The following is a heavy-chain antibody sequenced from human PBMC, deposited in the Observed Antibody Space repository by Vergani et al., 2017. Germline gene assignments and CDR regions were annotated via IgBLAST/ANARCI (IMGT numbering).Heavy chain of an antibody. V-gene: IGHV3-74*01. CDR1: GFTFSSYW. Sequence: EVQLVESGGGLVQPGGSLRLSCAASGFTFSSYWMHWVRQAPGKGLVWVSRINSDGSSTSYADSVKGRFTISRDNAKNTLYLQMNSLRAADTAVYYCARGIDYYDSSGSQPYEHFDYWGQGTPVTVSS. D-gene: IGHD3-22*01. J-gene: IGHJ4*02. CDR3: ARGIDYYDSSGSQPYEHFDY. CDR2: INSDGSST.